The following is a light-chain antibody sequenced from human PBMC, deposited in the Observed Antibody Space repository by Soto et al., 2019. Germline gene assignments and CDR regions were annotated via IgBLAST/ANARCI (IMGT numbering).Light chain of an antibody. CDR3: QSYDSTLSARYV. Sequence: QSVLTQPPSVSGAPGQRVTISCTGSSSNIGANYDVHWYQQRPGTAPKLLIFANSNRPSGVPDRVSGSKSGTSASLVITGLQDEDEGDYYCQSYDSTLSARYVFGNGTKLTVL. CDR1: SSNIGANYD. CDR2: ANS. J-gene: IGLJ1*01. V-gene: IGLV1-40*01.